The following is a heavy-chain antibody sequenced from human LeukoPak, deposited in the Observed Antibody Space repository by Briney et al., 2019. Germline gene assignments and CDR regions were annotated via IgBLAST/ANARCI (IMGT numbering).Heavy chain of an antibody. CDR1: GGSIRSSSYY. CDR2: IYYGANT. V-gene: IGHV4-39*01. J-gene: IGHJ4*02. CDR3: ARRPYNWNSREDLDY. Sequence: PSETLSLTCTVSGGSIRSSSYYWGWIRQPPGKGLEWIRSIYYGANTNYTPSLKSRVTIPVDTSKNQFSLKLSSVTGADTAVYYCARRPYNWNSREDLDYWGQGTLVTVSS. D-gene: IGHD1-20*01.